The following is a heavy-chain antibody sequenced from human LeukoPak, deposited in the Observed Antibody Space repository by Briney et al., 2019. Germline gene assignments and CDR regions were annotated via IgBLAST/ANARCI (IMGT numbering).Heavy chain of an antibody. Sequence: GGSLRLSCAASGFTFDDYTMHWVRHAPGKGLEWVSLISWDGGSTSYADSVKGRFTISRDNSKNSLYLQMSSLRTEDTALYYCANLGVRGPPDYWGQGTLVTVSS. J-gene: IGHJ4*02. V-gene: IGHV3-43*01. CDR2: ISWDGGST. D-gene: IGHD3-10*01. CDR3: ANLGVRGPPDY. CDR1: GFTFDDYT.